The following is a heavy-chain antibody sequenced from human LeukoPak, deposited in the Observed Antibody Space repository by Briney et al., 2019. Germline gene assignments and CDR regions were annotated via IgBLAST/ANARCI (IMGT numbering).Heavy chain of an antibody. D-gene: IGHD6-19*01. CDR3: ARDFSVAVADLYYYYYMDV. CDR2: IIPIFGTA. V-gene: IGHV1-69*05. Sequence: ASVKVSCKASGGTFSSYAISWVRQAPGQGLEWMGRIIPIFGTANYAQKFQGRVTITTDESTSTAYMELSSLRSEDTAVYYCARDFSVAVADLYYYYYMDVWGKGTTVTVSS. J-gene: IGHJ6*03. CDR1: GGTFSSYA.